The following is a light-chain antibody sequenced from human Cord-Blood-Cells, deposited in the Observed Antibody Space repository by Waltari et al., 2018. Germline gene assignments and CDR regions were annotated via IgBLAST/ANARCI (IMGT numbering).Light chain of an antibody. J-gene: IGLJ3*02. Sequence: QSVLTQPPSASGTPGQRVTISCSGSSSNIGSNTVNWYQQLPGTAPKLLNYRKNQRPPGGPDPFSGPKSGTSASLAIRGLQSEDEADYYCAAWDDSLNGPVFGGGTKLTVL. CDR1: SSNIGSNT. CDR3: AAWDDSLNGPV. V-gene: IGLV1-44*01. CDR2: RKN.